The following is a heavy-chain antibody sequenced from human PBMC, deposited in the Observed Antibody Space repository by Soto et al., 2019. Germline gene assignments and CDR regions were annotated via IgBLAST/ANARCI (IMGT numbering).Heavy chain of an antibody. CDR1: EVTFNSYA. D-gene: IGHD6-13*01. CDR3: ASGASRWYPYFFDS. Sequence: QAQVVQSGAEVRKPGSSVKLSCKASEVTFNSYAIALVRQAPGQGLEWMGGIIPYYNTLNYAQKFQDRVTITADDSTNTVYMELSSLRSDDTAAYFCASGASRWYPYFFDSWAQGTLVTVSS. J-gene: IGHJ4*02. CDR2: IIPYYNTL. V-gene: IGHV1-69*01.